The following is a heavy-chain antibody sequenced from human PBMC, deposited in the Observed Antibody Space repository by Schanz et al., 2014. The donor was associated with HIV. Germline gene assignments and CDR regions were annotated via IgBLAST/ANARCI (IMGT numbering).Heavy chain of an antibody. CDR2: MWYDESHK. J-gene: IGHJ6*02. V-gene: IGHV3-33*08. Sequence: VQLVESGGGLVKPGGSLRLSCAGSGLTFSSYGMHWVRQAPGKGLEWVAAMWYDESHKGYADSVKGRFTISRDNSKNTLYLQMNSLKTEDTAVYYCTTAPMPVAGYYGMDVWGQGTTVTVSS. CDR1: GLTFSSYG. CDR3: TTAPMPVAGYYGMDV. D-gene: IGHD6-19*01.